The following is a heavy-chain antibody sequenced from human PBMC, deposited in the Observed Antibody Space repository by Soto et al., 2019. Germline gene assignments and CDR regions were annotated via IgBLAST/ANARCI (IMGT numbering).Heavy chain of an antibody. D-gene: IGHD6-19*01. CDR1: GYSISSSNW. J-gene: IGHJ4*02. V-gene: IGHV4-28*01. Sequence: QVQLQESGPGLVKPSDTLSLTCAVSGYSISSSNWWGWIRQPPGKGLEWIGYIYYSGSTYYNPSLKGRVIMSVDTSKNQFSLKLSSVTAVDTAVYYCARWGGSGWYVGYFDYWGQGTLVTVSS. CDR2: IYYSGST. CDR3: ARWGGSGWYVGYFDY.